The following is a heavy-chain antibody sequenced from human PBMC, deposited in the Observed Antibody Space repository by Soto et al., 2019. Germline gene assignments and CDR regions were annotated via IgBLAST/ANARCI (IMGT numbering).Heavy chain of an antibody. CDR2: IKSKTDGGTT. CDR3: NTDSYSTMIVGRFDY. J-gene: IGHJ4*01. V-gene: IGHV3-15*07. CDR1: GFTFSNAW. D-gene: IGHD3-22*01. Sequence: EVQLVESGGGLVKPGGSLRLSCAASGFTFSNAWINWVRQAPGKGLEWVGRIKSKTDGGTTDFAAPVKGRFAISRDDSKNMVYLQMNSLKTEDTGIYYSNTDSYSTMIVGRFDYWGHGTLVTVTS.